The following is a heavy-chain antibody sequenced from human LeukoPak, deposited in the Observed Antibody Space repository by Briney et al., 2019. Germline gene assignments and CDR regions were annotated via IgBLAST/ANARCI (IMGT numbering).Heavy chain of an antibody. V-gene: IGHV3-11*01. D-gene: IGHD6-13*01. CDR2: ISSSGSTI. J-gene: IGHJ6*02. CDR1: GFTFSDYY. CDR3: AKLSPITEVGSSYYHSMDV. Sequence: GGSLRLSCAASGFTFSDYYMSRIRQAPGKGLEWVSYISSSGSTIYYADSVKGRFTISRDNAKNSLYLQMNSLRAEDTAVYYCAKLSPITEVGSSYYHSMDVWGHGTTVTVSS.